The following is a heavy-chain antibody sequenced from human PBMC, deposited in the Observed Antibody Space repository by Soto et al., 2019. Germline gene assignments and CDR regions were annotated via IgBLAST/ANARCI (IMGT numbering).Heavy chain of an antibody. Sequence: SETLSLTCTVSGGSISSYYWSWIRQPPGKGLEWIGYIYYSGSTDYNPSLKSRVTISVDTSKNQFSLKLSSVAAADTAVYYCARVHSSSWYFDYWGQGTLVTVS. CDR3: ARVHSSSWYFDY. V-gene: IGHV4-59*01. J-gene: IGHJ4*02. CDR1: GGSISSYY. D-gene: IGHD6-13*01. CDR2: IYYSGST.